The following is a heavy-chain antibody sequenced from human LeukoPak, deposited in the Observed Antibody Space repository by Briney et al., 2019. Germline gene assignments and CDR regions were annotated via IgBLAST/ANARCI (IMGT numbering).Heavy chain of an antibody. CDR1: GGTFISYA. CDR2: IIPIFGTA. CDR3: AREENNYDYVWGSYRSYYYYGMDV. V-gene: IGHV1-69*01. Sequence: ASVKVSCKASGGTFISYAICWVRQAPGQGLEWMGGIIPIFGTANYAQKFQGRVTITADESTSTAYMELSSLRSEDTAVYYCAREENNYDYVWGSYRSYYYYGMDVWGQGTTVTVSS. J-gene: IGHJ6*02. D-gene: IGHD3-16*02.